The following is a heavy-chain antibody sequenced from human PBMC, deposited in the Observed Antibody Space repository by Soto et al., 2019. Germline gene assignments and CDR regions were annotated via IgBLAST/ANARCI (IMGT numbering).Heavy chain of an antibody. CDR3: ATRIGNIGWYWLDT. Sequence: ASVKVSCKASGFTFSSSAVRWVRQARGQRLEWIGWIVLGNGNTNYAQKFQERVTITRDMSTSTAYMEVRSLTSDDTAVYYCATRIGNIGWYWLDTWGQGTLVTVSS. CDR2: IVLGNGNT. D-gene: IGHD6-19*01. V-gene: IGHV1-58*01. J-gene: IGHJ5*02. CDR1: GFTFSSSA.